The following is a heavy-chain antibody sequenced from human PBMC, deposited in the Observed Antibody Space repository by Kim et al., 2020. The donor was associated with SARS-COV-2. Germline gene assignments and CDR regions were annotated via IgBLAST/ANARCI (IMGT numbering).Heavy chain of an antibody. J-gene: IGHJ4*02. Sequence: TTYARSVMGRFAISKDNAGNTHYLQMNSLTGEDTAIYYCARDLSGADDYWGQGTLVTVSS. CDR2: T. D-gene: IGHD3-10*01. CDR3: ARDLSGADDY. V-gene: IGHV3-74*01.